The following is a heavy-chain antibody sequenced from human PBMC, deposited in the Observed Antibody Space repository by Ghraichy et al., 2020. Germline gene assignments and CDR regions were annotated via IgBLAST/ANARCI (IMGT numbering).Heavy chain of an antibody. V-gene: IGHV4-34*01. D-gene: IGHD2-2*01. CDR3: ARESGNYCSSTSCHRYYYYYMDV. CDR2: INHSGST. Sequence: SETLSLTCAVYGGSFSGYYWSWIRQPPGKGLEWIGEINHSGSTNYNPSLKSRVTISVDTSKNQFSLKLSSVTAADTAVYYCARESGNYCSSTSCHRYYYYYMDVWGKGTTVTVSS. J-gene: IGHJ6*03. CDR1: GGSFSGYY.